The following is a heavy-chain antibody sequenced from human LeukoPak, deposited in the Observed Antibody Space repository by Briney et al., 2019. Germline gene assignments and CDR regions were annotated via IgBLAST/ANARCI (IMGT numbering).Heavy chain of an antibody. D-gene: IGHD3-16*01. CDR3: VSGSYADFDY. Sequence: SETLSLTYTVSGGSVSRSSYYWGWIRQPPGKGLEWIGTIYDSGNTYYNPSLKSRVTISVDTSKNQFSLKLTSVTAADTAVFYCVSGSYADFDYWGQGILVTVSS. J-gene: IGHJ4*02. V-gene: IGHV4-39*01. CDR1: GGSVSRSSYY. CDR2: IYDSGNT.